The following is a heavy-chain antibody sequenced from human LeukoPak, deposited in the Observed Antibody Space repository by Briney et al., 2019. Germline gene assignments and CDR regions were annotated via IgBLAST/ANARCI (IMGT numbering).Heavy chain of an antibody. D-gene: IGHD2-8*01. CDR2: INSDGSIT. V-gene: IGHV3-74*01. CDR1: GFTFTTYW. CDR3: AKGTNNGRPNSFFPHGMDV. Sequence: PGGSLRLSCAASGFTFTTYWMHWVRQAPGKGLVWVSHINSDGSITSYADSVKGRFTISRDNAKNTLYLQINSLRAEDTALYYCAKGTNNGRPNSFFPHGMDVWGQRTTVTVSS. J-gene: IGHJ6*02.